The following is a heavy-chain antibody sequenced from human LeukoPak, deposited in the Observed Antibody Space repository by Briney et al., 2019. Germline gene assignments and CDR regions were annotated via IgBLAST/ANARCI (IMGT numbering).Heavy chain of an antibody. D-gene: IGHD6-19*01. CDR3: AKWSLTPSIAVAGGGDY. J-gene: IGHJ4*02. V-gene: IGHV3-23*01. Sequence: PGGSLRLSCAASGFTFSSYAMSWVRQAPGKGLEWVSAISGSGGSTYYADSVKGRFTISRDNSKNTLYLQMNSLRAEDTAVYYCAKWSLTPSIAVAGGGDYWGQGTLVTVSS. CDR1: GFTFSSYA. CDR2: ISGSGGST.